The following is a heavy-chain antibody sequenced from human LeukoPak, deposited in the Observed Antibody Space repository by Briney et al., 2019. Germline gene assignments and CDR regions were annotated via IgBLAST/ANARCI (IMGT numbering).Heavy chain of an antibody. Sequence: GGSQRLFCAASVFTFTICDVHCVREARGEGGEWGAHIRFDESDKYYADSVKGRFTISRDNSKNTLYLQMNSLRAEDTAVYYCAKRREWDPALDFDYWGQGTLVTVSS. CDR3: AKRREWDPALDFDY. CDR1: VFTFTICD. J-gene: IGHJ4*02. CDR2: IRFDESDK. V-gene: IGHV3-30*02. D-gene: IGHD5-18*01.